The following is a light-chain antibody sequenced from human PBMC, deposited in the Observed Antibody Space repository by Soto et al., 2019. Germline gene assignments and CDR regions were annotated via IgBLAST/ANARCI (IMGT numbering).Light chain of an antibody. CDR2: EVT. V-gene: IGLV2-14*01. J-gene: IGLJ1*01. CDR3: SSYTISNTLPFV. CDR1: YSDVGGYNR. Sequence: QSVLTQPASVSGSPGQSITISCTGTYSDVGGYNRVSWYQHHPGRGPKMLIYEVTHRPSGVSNRFSGSKSGNTASLTISGLQAEDEADYYCSSYTISNTLPFVFGTGTKLTVL.